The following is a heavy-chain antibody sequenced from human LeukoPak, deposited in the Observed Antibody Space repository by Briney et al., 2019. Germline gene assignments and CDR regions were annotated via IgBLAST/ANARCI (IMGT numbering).Heavy chain of an antibody. CDR1: GGSISSSSYY. Sequence: SETLSLTCTVSGGSISSSSYYWGWIRQPPGKGLEWIGSIYYSGSTYYNPSLKSRVTISVDTSKNQFSLKLSSVTAADTAVYYCASSVLLWFGESANDAFDIWGQGTMVTVSS. CDR3: ASSVLLWFGESANDAFDI. D-gene: IGHD3-10*01. J-gene: IGHJ3*02. CDR2: IYYSGST. V-gene: IGHV4-39*07.